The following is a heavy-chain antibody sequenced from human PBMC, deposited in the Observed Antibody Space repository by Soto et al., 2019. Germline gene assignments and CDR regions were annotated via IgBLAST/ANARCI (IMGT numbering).Heavy chain of an antibody. J-gene: IGHJ6*02. V-gene: IGHV1-69*13. Sequence: SVKVSCKASGGTFSSYAISWVRQAPGQGLEWMGGIIPIFGTANYAQKFQGRVTITADESTSTAHMELSSLRSEDTAVYYCARDEPATDYYYGMDVWGQGTTVTVSS. CDR2: IIPIFGTA. CDR3: ARDEPATDYYYGMDV. CDR1: GGTFSSYA. D-gene: IGHD6-13*01.